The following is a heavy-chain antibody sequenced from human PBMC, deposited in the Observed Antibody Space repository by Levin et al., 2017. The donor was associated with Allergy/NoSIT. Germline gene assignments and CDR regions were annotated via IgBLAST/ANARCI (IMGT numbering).Heavy chain of an antibody. CDR2: ISGSGGTT. V-gene: IGHV3-23*01. Sequence: LSLTCAASGFPFSSSAMSWVRQAPGKGLEWVSTISGSGGTTYYADSVKGRFTISRDNSKNTLYLQMNSLRAEDTAVYYCAKRGFLDYWGQGTLVTVSS. CDR1: GFPFSSSA. J-gene: IGHJ4*02. CDR3: AKRGFLDY. D-gene: IGHD2/OR15-2a*01.